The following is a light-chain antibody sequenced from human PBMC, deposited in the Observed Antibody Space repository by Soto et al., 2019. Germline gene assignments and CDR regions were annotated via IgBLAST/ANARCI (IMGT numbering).Light chain of an antibody. CDR2: GAS. CDR1: QSVGYN. Sequence: ETVVTQSPVTLSVSPGEGATLSCRTSQSVGYNLAWYQQKPGQAPRPLIYGASTRITGIPARFSGSGSGTEFTLTITSLQSDDFAVYYSQQYGNWPEYSFGQGTKLQIK. CDR3: QQYGNWPEYS. J-gene: IGKJ2*03. V-gene: IGKV3-15*01.